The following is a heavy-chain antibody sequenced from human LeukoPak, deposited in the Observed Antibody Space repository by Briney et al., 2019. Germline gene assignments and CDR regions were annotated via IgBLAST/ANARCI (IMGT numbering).Heavy chain of an antibody. CDR3: ASPGMAKHIGAFDI. CDR1: GFTFSSYA. Sequence: GGSLRLSCAASGFTFSSYAMHWVRQAPGKGLEWVAVISYDGSNKYYADSVKGRFTISRDNSKNTLYLQMNSLRAEDTAVYYCASPGMAKHIGAFDIWGQGTMVTVSS. V-gene: IGHV3-30-3*01. J-gene: IGHJ3*02. D-gene: IGHD1-14*01. CDR2: ISYDGSNK.